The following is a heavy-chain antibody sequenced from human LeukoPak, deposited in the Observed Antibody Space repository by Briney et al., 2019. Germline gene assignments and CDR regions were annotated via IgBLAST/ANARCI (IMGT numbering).Heavy chain of an antibody. Sequence: GGSLRLSCAASGFTFSSYAMSWVRQAPGKGPEWVSAISGSGGSTYYADSVKGRFTISRDNAKNSLYLQMNSLRAEDTAVYYCARDTWSPDYWGQGTLVTVSS. CDR1: GFTFSSYA. D-gene: IGHD2-15*01. CDR3: ARDTWSPDY. J-gene: IGHJ4*02. CDR2: ISGSGGST. V-gene: IGHV3-23*01.